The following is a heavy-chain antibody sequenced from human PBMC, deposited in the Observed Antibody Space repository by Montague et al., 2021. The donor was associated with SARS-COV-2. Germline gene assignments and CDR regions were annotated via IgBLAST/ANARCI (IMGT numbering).Heavy chain of an antibody. CDR1: GGTAITDTHY. J-gene: IGHJ4*02. CDR2: VSYSGST. CDR3: VGDSRLNCFYY. V-gene: IGHV4-39*07. Sequence: SETLSLTCSASGGTAITDTHYWGWVRHSPGKGLNWLGSVSYSGSTYYNPSVKSQVAVSLDTSRTQCSLRLNSLTAADAAVYYCVGDSRLNCFYYWGRGILVAVSS. D-gene: IGHD1-1*01.